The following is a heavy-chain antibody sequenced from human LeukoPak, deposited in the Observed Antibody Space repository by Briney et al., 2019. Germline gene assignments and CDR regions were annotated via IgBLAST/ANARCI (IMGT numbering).Heavy chain of an antibody. CDR2: XXXXGDNA. CDR3: AKGLLFTIIVVVNADAFDI. CDR1: GFIFSTYA. Sequence: GGSLRLSCAASGFIFSTYAMNWVRQAPGRXXEXXXXXXXXGDNAHYADSVKGRFTISRDNSKNTLYLQMNSLRAEDTAVYYCAKGLLFTIIVVVNADAFDIWGQGTMVTVTS. D-gene: IGHD3-22*01. V-gene: IGHV3-23*01. J-gene: IGHJ3*02.